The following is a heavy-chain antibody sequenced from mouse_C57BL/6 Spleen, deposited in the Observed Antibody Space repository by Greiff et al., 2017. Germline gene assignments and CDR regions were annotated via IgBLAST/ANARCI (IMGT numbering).Heavy chain of an antibody. CDR3: ATLANY. J-gene: IGHJ2*01. CDR1: GFTFSSYG. V-gene: IGHV5-6*01. CDR2: ISSGGSYT. Sequence: EVKLVESGGDLVKPGGSLKLSCAASGFTFSSYGMSWVRQTPDKRLEWVATISSGGSYTYYPDSVKGRFTISRDNATNTLYLQMSSLKSEDTAMYYCATLANYWGQGTTLTVSS.